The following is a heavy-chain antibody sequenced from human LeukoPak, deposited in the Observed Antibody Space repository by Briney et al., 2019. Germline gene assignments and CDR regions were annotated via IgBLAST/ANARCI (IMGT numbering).Heavy chain of an antibody. CDR1: GFIFSSYW. CDR3: ARGYYDSSGYYYYDY. V-gene: IGHV3-74*01. D-gene: IGHD3-22*01. CDR2: INTDGSST. J-gene: IGHJ4*02. Sequence: GGSLRLSCAASGFIFSSYWMHWVRHAPGKGLAWVSRINTDGSSTSYADSVKGRFTISRDNAKNSLYLQVNSLRAEDTAVYYCARGYYDSSGYYYYDYWGQGTLVTVSS.